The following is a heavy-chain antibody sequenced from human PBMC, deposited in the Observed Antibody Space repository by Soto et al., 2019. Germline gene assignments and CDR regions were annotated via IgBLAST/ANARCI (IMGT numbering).Heavy chain of an antibody. V-gene: IGHV5-51*01. CDR3: ARHGPPDSSGYVRYFQH. CDR1: GYSFTSYW. CDR2: IYPGDSDT. D-gene: IGHD3-22*01. J-gene: IGHJ1*01. Sequence: GESLKISCKGSGYSFTSYWIGWLRQMPGKGLELLGMIYPGDSDTRYSPSFQCQVTISADRSISTAYLQWSSLKASDTAMYYCARHGPPDSSGYVRYFQHWGQGTLVTVSS.